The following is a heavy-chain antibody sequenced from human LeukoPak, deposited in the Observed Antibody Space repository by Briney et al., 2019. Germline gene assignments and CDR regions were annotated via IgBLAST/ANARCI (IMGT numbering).Heavy chain of an antibody. CDR3: AKEPGSSWYEGPDY. CDR2: ISYDGSNE. D-gene: IGHD6-13*01. V-gene: IGHV3-30*18. CDR1: GFTFSSYG. J-gene: IGHJ4*02. Sequence: GGSLRLSCAASGFTFSSYGMHWVRQAPGKGLEWVAVISYDGSNEYYADSVKGRFTISRDNSKNTLYLQMNSLRAEDTAVYYCAKEPGSSWYEGPDYWGQGTLVTVSS.